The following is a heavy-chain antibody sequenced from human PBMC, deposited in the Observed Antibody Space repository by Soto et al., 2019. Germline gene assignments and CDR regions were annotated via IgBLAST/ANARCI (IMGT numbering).Heavy chain of an antibody. CDR2: IIPIFGTA. CDR3: ARHVPAAGYYYGMDV. Sequence: QVQLVQSGAEVKKPGSSVKVSCKASRGTFSSYAISWVRQAPGQGLEWMGGIIPIFGTADYAQKFQGRVTITADESTSTAYMELSSLRSEDTAVYYCARHVPAAGYYYGMDVWGQGTTVTVSS. J-gene: IGHJ6*02. V-gene: IGHV1-69*12. CDR1: RGTFSSYA. D-gene: IGHD2-2*01.